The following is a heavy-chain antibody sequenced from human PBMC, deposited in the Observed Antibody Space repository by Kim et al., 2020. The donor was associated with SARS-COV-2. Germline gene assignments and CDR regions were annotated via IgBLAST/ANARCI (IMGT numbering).Heavy chain of an antibody. CDR2: IYYSGST. V-gene: IGHV4-59*01. Sequence: SETLSLTCTVSGGSISSYYWSWIRQPPGKGLEWIGYIYYSGSTNYNPSLKSRVTISVDTSKNQFSLKLSSVTAADTAVYYCARERVVRGRLTENWFDPWGQGTLVTVSS. CDR3: ARERVVRGRLTENWFDP. J-gene: IGHJ5*02. CDR1: GGSISSYY. D-gene: IGHD3-10*01.